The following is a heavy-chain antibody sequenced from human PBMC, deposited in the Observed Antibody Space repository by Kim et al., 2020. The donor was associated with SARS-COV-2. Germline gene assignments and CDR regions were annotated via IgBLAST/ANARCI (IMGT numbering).Heavy chain of an antibody. V-gene: IGHV3-23*01. Sequence: DSVKGRFTIPRDNSKNTLYLQMNSLRAEDTAVYYCAKCGGVYIAAAGTDYWGQGTLVTVSS. J-gene: IGHJ4*02. CDR3: AKCGGVYIAAAGTDY. D-gene: IGHD6-13*01.